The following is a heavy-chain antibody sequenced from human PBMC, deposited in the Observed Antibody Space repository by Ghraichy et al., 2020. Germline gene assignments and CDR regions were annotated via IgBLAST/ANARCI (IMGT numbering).Heavy chain of an antibody. CDR3: ARDGELSGSNNNWFDP. Sequence: GGSLRLSCAASGFTFSSYSMNWVRQAPGKGLEWVSSISSSSSYIYYADSVKGRFTISRDNAKNSLYLQMNSLRPEDTAVYYCARDGELSGSNNNWFDPWGQGTLVTVSS. D-gene: IGHD4-11*01. CDR2: ISSSSSYI. V-gene: IGHV3-21*01. CDR1: GFTFSSYS. J-gene: IGHJ5*02.